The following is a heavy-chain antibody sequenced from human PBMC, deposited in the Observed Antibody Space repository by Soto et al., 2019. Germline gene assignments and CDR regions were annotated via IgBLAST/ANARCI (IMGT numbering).Heavy chain of an antibody. CDR1: GFTFSDYY. CDR2: ISGSGTYT. D-gene: IGHD4-4*01. V-gene: IGHV3-11*05. CDR3: AKDSNKYSSSLRGRYFDY. J-gene: IGHJ4*02. Sequence: LRLSCAVSGFTFSDYYMSWIRQAPGKGLEWVAYISGSGTYTNYADSVKGRFTISRDNSKNTLLLQMNSLGAEDTAVYYCAKDSNKYSSSLRGRYFDYWGQGIGVTVSS.